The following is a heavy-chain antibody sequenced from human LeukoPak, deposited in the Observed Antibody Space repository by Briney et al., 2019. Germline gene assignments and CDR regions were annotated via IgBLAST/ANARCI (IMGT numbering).Heavy chain of an antibody. J-gene: IGHJ4*02. V-gene: IGHV3-9*01. CDR1: GFTFDDYA. CDR2: ISWNTGSI. Sequence: GRSLRLSSAASGFTFDDYAMHWVRQAPGKGLEWVSGISWNTGSIGYADSVKGRFTSSRDNAKKTLYLQMNSLRAEDTAVYYCASSSDDGPDYWGQGTLVTVSS. D-gene: IGHD5-24*01. CDR3: ASSSDDGPDY.